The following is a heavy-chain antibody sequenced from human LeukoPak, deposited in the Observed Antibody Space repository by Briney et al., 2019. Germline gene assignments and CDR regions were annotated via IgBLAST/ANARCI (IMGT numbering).Heavy chain of an antibody. V-gene: IGHV4-34*01. CDR1: GGSISSYY. J-gene: IGHJ3*02. Sequence: SETLSLTCTVSGGSISSYYWSWIRQPAGKGLEWIGEVNHTGGITYNPSLKSRVTVAIDTSKNQFSLQLTSVTAADTAVYYCARQYTFDIWGRGTMVSVSS. CDR2: VNHTGGI. D-gene: IGHD2/OR15-2a*01. CDR3: ARQYTFDI.